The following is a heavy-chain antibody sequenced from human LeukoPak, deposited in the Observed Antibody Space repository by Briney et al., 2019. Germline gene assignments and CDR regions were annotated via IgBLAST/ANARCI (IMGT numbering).Heavy chain of an antibody. CDR1: GGSISSYY. J-gene: IGHJ5*02. D-gene: IGHD2-2*01. Sequence: SETLSLTCTVSGGSISSYYWSWIRQPPGKGLEWIGYIYYSGSTNYNPSLKSRVTISVDTSKNQFSLKLSSVTAADTAVYYCARRRSTSRTNWFDPWGQGTLVTVSS. CDR2: IYYSGST. V-gene: IGHV4-59*12. CDR3: ARRRSTSRTNWFDP.